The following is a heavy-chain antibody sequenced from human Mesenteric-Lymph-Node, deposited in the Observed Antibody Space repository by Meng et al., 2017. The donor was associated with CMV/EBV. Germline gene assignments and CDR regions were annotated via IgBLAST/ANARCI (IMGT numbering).Heavy chain of an antibody. V-gene: IGHV5-51*01. J-gene: IGHJ5*02. D-gene: IGHD3-10*01. CDR1: YCFISYW. Sequence: YCFISYWIGWVSQVPEKSVWLMGISYPAGSETRYHTSFQGQSTISAGKSISTAYLQWCSVKASDTGMYYCARIITMVRRGGPNWFDPWGQGTLVTVSS. CDR3: ARIITMVRRGGPNWFDP. CDR2: SYPAGSET.